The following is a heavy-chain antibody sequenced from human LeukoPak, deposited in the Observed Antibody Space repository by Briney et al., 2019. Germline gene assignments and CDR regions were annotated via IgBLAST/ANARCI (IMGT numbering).Heavy chain of an antibody. CDR3: ARETYYYGSGSYYKGLDV. CDR1: GFTFSSYE. V-gene: IGHV3-48*03. J-gene: IGHJ6*02. CDR2: ISSSGSTI. D-gene: IGHD3-10*01. Sequence: GGSLRLSCAASGFTFSSYEMNWVRQAPGKGLEWVSYISSSGSTIYYADSVKGRFTISRDNAKNSLYLQMNSLRAEDTAVYYCARETYYYGSGSYYKGLDVWGQGTTVTVSS.